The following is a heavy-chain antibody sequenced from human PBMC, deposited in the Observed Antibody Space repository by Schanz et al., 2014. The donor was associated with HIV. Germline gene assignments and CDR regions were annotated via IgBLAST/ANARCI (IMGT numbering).Heavy chain of an antibody. J-gene: IGHJ5*02. V-gene: IGHV3-23*04. CDR2: ISGSGGST. CDR1: GFTFSSYA. CDR3: AREYYSRNWNWFDP. D-gene: IGHD6-13*01. Sequence: EVQLVESGGGLIQPVGSLRLSCAASGFTFSSYAMSWVRQAPGQGLEWVSAISGSGGSTYYADSVKGGFTISRDNSKNMLYLQMNSLRAEDTAVYYCAREYYSRNWNWFDPWGQGTLVTVSS.